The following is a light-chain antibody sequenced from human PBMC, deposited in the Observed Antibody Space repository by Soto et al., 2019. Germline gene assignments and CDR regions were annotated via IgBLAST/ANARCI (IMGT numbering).Light chain of an antibody. Sequence: EIVLTQSPATLSLSPGERATLSCWASQSVSSYLAWYQQKPGQAPRLLLYDASNRATGIPARFSGSGSGTDFTLTISSLEPEDLAVYYCQQRSNWPGTFGQGTKVEIK. V-gene: IGKV3-11*01. CDR3: QQRSNWPGT. CDR1: QSVSSY. J-gene: IGKJ1*01. CDR2: DAS.